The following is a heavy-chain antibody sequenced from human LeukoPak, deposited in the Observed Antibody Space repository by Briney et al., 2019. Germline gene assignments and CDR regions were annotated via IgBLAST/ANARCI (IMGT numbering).Heavy chain of an antibody. CDR2: INPSGGST. V-gene: IGHV1-46*01. Sequence: ASVKVSCKASGYTFTSYYMHWVRQAPGQGLEWMGIINPSGGSTSYAQKFQGRVTMTRDTSTSTVYMELSSLRSEDTAVYYRARVRPDWYFDLWGRGTLVTVSS. CDR1: GYTFTSYY. CDR3: ARVRPDWYFDL. J-gene: IGHJ2*01.